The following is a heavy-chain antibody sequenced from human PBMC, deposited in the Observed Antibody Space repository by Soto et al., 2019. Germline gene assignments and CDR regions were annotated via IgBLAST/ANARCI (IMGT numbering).Heavy chain of an antibody. J-gene: IGHJ5*02. Sequence: SGPTLVNPTPCLTLTCTFSGFSLSTNEVGVGWFRQPPGKALGWLGLIYRSAETRHSPSLRARRTITNDTAKDLVLLTLISVATKNTDTYHCLRWFYYGSRRPSDRFSDPGGQGTLATDS. D-gene: IGHD3-22*01. CDR3: LRWFYYGSRRPSDRFSDP. V-gene: IGHV2-5*01. CDR2: IYRSAET. CDR1: GFSLSTNEVG.